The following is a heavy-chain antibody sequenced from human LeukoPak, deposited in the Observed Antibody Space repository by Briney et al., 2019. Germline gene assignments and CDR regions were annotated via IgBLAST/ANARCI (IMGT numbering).Heavy chain of an antibody. J-gene: IGHJ4*02. V-gene: IGHV1-18*01. D-gene: IGHD1-26*01. CDR3: ARDRIVGATTAGY. CDR1: GYTLTELS. Sequence: ASVKVSCKVSGYTLTELSMHWVRQAPGQGLEWMGWISAYNGNTNYAQKLQGRVTMTTDTSTSTAYMELRSLRSDDTAVYYCARDRIVGATTAGYWGQGTLVTVSS. CDR2: ISAYNGNT.